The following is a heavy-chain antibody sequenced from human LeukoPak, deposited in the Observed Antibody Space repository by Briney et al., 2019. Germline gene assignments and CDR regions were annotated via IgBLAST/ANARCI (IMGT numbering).Heavy chain of an antibody. D-gene: IGHD1-26*01. Sequence: PGGSLRLSCAASGFTFSSYAMSWVRQAPGKGLEWVSAISGSGGSTYYADSVKGRFIISRDNSKNTLYLQMNSLRAEDTAVYYCAKDSSIVGTTSWFDPWGQGTLVTVSS. J-gene: IGHJ5*02. V-gene: IGHV3-23*01. CDR1: GFTFSSYA. CDR2: ISGSGGST. CDR3: AKDSSIVGTTSWFDP.